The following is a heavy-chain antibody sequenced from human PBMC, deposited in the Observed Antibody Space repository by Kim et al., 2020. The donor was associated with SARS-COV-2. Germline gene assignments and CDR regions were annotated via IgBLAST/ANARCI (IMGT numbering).Heavy chain of an antibody. Sequence: SETLSLTCAVYGGSFSGYYWSWIRQPPGKGLEWIGEINHSGSTNYNPSLKSRVTISVDTSKNQFSLKLSSVTAADTAVYYCASRRQRNWFDPWGQGTLVTVSS. J-gene: IGHJ5*02. CDR3: ASRRQRNWFDP. V-gene: IGHV4-34*01. D-gene: IGHD6-25*01. CDR1: GGSFSGYY. CDR2: INHSGST.